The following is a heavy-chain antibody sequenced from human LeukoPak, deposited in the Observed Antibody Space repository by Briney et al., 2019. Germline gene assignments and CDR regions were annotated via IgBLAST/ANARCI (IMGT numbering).Heavy chain of an antibody. D-gene: IGHD6-19*01. CDR2: IDHSGST. Sequence: SGTLSLTCAVSGGSIINSNWWSWVRQPPGKGLEWIGEIDHSGSTSYNPSLKSRVTMSVDRSQNQFSLELTSVTAADTAVYYCARNRGWYATDVWGQGAAVTVSS. CDR1: GGSIINSNW. J-gene: IGHJ6*02. V-gene: IGHV4-4*02. CDR3: ARNRGWYATDV.